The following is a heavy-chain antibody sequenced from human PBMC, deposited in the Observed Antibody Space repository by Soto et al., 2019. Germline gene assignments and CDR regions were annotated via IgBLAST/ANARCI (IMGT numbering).Heavy chain of an antibody. D-gene: IGHD3-3*01. CDR2: INHSGST. V-gene: IGHV4-34*01. CDR1: GGSFSGYY. Sequence: SETLSLTCAVYGGSFSGYYWSWIRQPPGKGLEWIGEINHSGSTNYNPSLKSRVTISVDTSKNQFSLKLSSVTAADTAVYYCARCHRRAYYDFWSGVLYYWGQGTLVTVSS. CDR3: ARCHRRAYYDFWSGVLYY. J-gene: IGHJ4*02.